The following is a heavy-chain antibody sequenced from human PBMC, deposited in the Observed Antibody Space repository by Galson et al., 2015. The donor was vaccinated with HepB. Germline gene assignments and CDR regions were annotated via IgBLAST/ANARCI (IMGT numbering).Heavy chain of an antibody. V-gene: IGHV5-51*03. CDR2: IYPGDSDT. D-gene: IGHD5-12*01. Sequence: QSGAEVKKPGESLKISCKGSGYSFTSYWIGWVRQMPGKGLEWMGIIYPGDSDTRYSPSFQGQVTISADKSISTAYLQWSSLKASDTAMYYCARRGDIVAGDPRAFDIWGQGTMVTVSS. CDR1: GYSFTSYW. CDR3: ARRGDIVAGDPRAFDI. J-gene: IGHJ3*02.